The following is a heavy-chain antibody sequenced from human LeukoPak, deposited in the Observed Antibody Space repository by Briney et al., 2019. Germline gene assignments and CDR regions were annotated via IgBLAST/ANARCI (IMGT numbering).Heavy chain of an antibody. CDR1: GFSFSDYA. V-gene: IGHV3-23*01. Sequence: GGSLRLSCAASGFSFSDYAMTWVRQAPGKGLGWVSTISSGDGIIYYADSVKGRFTISRDDSKNTLYLQMNSLRAEDTAIYYCAKRPGKAAAGPFDPWGQGTLVTVSS. CDR2: ISSGDGII. J-gene: IGHJ5*02. D-gene: IGHD6-13*01. CDR3: AKRPGKAAAGPFDP.